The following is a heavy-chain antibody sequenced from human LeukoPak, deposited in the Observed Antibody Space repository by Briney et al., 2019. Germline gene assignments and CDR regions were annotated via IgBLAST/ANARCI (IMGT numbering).Heavy chain of an antibody. J-gene: IGHJ4*02. CDR3: TKAANYDILTGYYLDH. D-gene: IGHD3-9*01. Sequence: GGSLRLSCAASGFTFSSYGMHWVRQAPGKGLDWLAFIRYDGSNKYYADSVKGRFTISRDNSKNTLYLQMNSLRAEDTAVYYCTKAANYDILTGYYLDHWGQGTLVTVSS. CDR1: GFTFSSYG. CDR2: IRYDGSNK. V-gene: IGHV3-30*02.